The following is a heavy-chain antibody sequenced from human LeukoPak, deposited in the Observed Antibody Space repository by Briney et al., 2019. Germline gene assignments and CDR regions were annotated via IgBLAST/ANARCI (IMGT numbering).Heavy chain of an antibody. V-gene: IGHV6-1*01. J-gene: IGHJ6*03. CDR1: GDSVSSNSAA. CDR3: ARVVHYYDSSGYRTAAMDV. Sequence: SQTLSLTCAISGDSVSSNSAAWNWIRQSPSRGLEWLGRTYYRSKWYNDYAVSVKSRITINPDTSKNQFSLQLNSVTPEDTAVYYCARVVHYYDSSGYRTAAMDVWGKGTTVTVSS. CDR2: TYYRSKWYN. D-gene: IGHD3-22*01.